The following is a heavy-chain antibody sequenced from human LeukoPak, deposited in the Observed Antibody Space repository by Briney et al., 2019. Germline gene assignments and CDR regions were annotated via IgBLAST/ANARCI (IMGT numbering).Heavy chain of an antibody. CDR3: ASRPVPGIAAAVPYFDY. Sequence: PSETLSLTCAVSGGSISSSNWWSWVRQPPGKGLEWIGEIYHSGSTNYNPSLKSRVTISVDKSKNQFSLKLSSVTAADTAVYYCASRPVPGIAAAVPYFDYWGQGTLVTVSS. J-gene: IGHJ4*02. D-gene: IGHD6-13*01. V-gene: IGHV4-4*02. CDR2: IYHSGST. CDR1: GGSISSSNW.